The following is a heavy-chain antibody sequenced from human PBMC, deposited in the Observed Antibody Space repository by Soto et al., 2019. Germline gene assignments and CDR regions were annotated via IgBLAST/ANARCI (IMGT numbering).Heavy chain of an antibody. D-gene: IGHD1-20*01. CDR3: ARFPGNNWDQQTVFDY. J-gene: IGHJ4*02. V-gene: IGHV3-48*01. CDR2: ISSSSSTI. Sequence: GGSLRLSCAASGFTFSSYSMNWVRQAPGKGLEWVSYISSSSSTIYYADSVKGRFTISRDNAKNSLYLQMNSLRAEDTAVYYCARFPGNNWDQQTVFDYWGQGTLVTVSS. CDR1: GFTFSSYS.